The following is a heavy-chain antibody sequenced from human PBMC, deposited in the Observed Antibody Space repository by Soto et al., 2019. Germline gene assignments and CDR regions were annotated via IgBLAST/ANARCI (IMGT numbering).Heavy chain of an antibody. CDR3: TTARLYCSGGSCYPGKRWFDP. D-gene: IGHD2-15*01. V-gene: IGHV3-15*01. CDR2: IKSKTDGGTT. CDR1: GFTFSNAW. J-gene: IGHJ5*02. Sequence: PGGSLRLSCAASGFTFSNAWMSWVRQAPGKGLEWVGRIKSKTDGGTTDYAAPVKGRFTISRDDSKNTLYLQMNSLKTEDTAVYYCTTARLYCSGGSCYPGKRWFDPWGQGTLVTVSS.